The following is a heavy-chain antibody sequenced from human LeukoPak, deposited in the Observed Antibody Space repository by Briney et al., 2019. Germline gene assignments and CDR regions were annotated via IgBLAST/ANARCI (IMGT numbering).Heavy chain of an antibody. CDR2: ISTYSGNT. Sequence: ASVKVSCKASGYTFTDHYMHWVRQAPGQGLEWMGWISTYSGNTNYAQKLQGRVTMTTDTSTSTAYMELRSLGSDDTAVYYCARGDYGDYWGQGTLVTVSS. J-gene: IGHJ4*02. V-gene: IGHV1-18*04. CDR1: GYTFTDHY. CDR3: ARGDYGDY.